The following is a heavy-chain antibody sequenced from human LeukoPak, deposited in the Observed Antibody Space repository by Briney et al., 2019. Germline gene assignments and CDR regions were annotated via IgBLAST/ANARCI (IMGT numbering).Heavy chain of an antibody. CDR1: GGSISSYY. V-gene: IGHV4-59*01. D-gene: IGHD3-16*01. Sequence: TSETLSRTCSVSGGSISSYYWSWIRQPQGQELEWIGYIYYSGSTNYNPSLKSRVSISGDTFKNQYSLKLSSVTAADTAVYYCASGAPGSLDYYMDVWGKGTTVTVSS. CDR3: ASGAPGSLDYYMDV. CDR2: IYYSGST. J-gene: IGHJ6*03.